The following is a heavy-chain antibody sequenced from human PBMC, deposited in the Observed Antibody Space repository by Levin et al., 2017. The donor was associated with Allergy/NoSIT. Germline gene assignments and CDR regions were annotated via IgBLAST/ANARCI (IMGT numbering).Heavy chain of an antibody. J-gene: IGHJ4*02. Sequence: PGGSLRLSCAASGITFSNYWMNWVRQAPGKGLEWVANIKQDGNEKYYVDSVRGRFTISRDNAKNSLFLQMDSLRAEDTAVYYCATSGGHYSAYWGQGTLVTVSS. V-gene: IGHV3-7*01. CDR1: GITFSNYW. CDR2: IKQDGNEK. D-gene: IGHD2-8*02. CDR3: ATSGGHYSAY.